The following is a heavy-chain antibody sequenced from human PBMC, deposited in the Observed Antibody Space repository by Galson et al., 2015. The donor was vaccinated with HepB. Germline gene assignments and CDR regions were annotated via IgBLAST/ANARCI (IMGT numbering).Heavy chain of an antibody. CDR3: ASPFCTGGSCYPLWY. J-gene: IGHJ4*02. CDR1: GFIFRHHA. CDR2: IYSGGAT. Sequence: SLRLSCAGSGFIFRHHAMAWIRQAPGKGLEWVSVIYSGGATYYADSVKGRFTISRDNSKNTLYLHVNNLRAEDTAVYYCASPFCTGGSCYPLWYWGQGTLVTVSS. V-gene: IGHV3-53*01. D-gene: IGHD2-15*01.